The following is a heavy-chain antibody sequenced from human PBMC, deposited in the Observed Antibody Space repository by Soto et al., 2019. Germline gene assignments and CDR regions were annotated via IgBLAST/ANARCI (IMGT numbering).Heavy chain of an antibody. V-gene: IGHV5-10-1*04. CDR1: EYSFSIFW. CDR2: IDPSNSYV. Sequence: GESLKISCQAFEYSFSIFWISWVRQLPGKGLEWMGRIDPSNSYVAYSPSFQGQVTISVDRSARTAFLHWSSLKASDSATYYCARHQAGSGNANFDFWGQGSQVTVSS. D-gene: IGHD3-10*01. J-gene: IGHJ4*02. CDR3: ARHQAGSGNANFDF.